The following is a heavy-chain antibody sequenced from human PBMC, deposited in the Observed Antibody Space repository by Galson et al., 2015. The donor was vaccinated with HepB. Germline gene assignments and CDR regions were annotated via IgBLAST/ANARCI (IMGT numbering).Heavy chain of an antibody. D-gene: IGHD2-2*01. CDR3: ARDREGVVVVPAAIVFYYYYGMDV. CDR2: ISAYNGNT. V-gene: IGHV1-18*04. CDR1: GYTFTSYG. Sequence: SVKVSCKASGYTFTSYGISWVRQAPGQGLEWMGWISAYNGNTNYAQKLQGRVTMTTGTSTSTAYMELRSLRSDDTAVYYCARDREGVVVVPAAIVFYYYYGMDVWGQGTTVTVSS. J-gene: IGHJ6*02.